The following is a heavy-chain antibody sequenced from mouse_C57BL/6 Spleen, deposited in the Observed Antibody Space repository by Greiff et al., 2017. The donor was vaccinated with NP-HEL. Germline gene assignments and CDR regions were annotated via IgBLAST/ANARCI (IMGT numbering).Heavy chain of an antibody. CDR3: ARGTYRYFDV. CDR2: IYPGSGST. V-gene: IGHV1-55*01. J-gene: IGHJ1*03. CDR1: GYTFTSYW. Sequence: QVQLKQPGAELVKPGASVKMSCKASGYTFTSYWITWVKQRPGQGLEWIGDIYPGSGSTNYNEKFKSKATLTVDTSSSTAYMQLSSLTSEDSAVYYCARGTYRYFDVWGTGTTVTVSS. D-gene: IGHD3-3*01.